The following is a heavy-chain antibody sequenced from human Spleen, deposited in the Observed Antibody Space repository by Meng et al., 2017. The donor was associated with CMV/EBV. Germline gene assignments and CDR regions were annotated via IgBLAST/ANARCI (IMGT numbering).Heavy chain of an antibody. CDR1: GFTFSDYP. V-gene: IGHV3-23*01. CDR3: AKKYCTNGVCHLGYFDY. CDR2: ISGSGGST. D-gene: IGHD2-8*01. Sequence: GESLKISCGGSGFTFSDYPMSWVRQAPGKGLEWVSAISGSGGSTYYADSVKGRFTISRDNSKNTLYLQMNSLRAEDTAVYYCAKKYCTNGVCHLGYFDYWGQGTLVTVSS. J-gene: IGHJ4*02.